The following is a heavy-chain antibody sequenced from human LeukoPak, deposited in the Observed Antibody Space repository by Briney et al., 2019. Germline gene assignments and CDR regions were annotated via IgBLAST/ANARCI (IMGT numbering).Heavy chain of an antibody. Sequence: SGGSLRLSCAASGFTFSSYSMNWVRQAPGQGLEWVSYISSSLSTIYYADSVKGRFTISRDNAKNSPWLQMNSLTDEDTAVYYCASGVVFYDSSGSHFEYWGQGTLVTVSS. V-gene: IGHV3-48*02. D-gene: IGHD3-22*01. J-gene: IGHJ4*02. CDR3: ASGVVFYDSSGSHFEY. CDR2: ISSSLSTI. CDR1: GFTFSSYS.